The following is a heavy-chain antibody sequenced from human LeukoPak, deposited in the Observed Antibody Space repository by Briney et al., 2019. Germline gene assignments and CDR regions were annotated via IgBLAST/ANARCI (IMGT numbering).Heavy chain of an antibody. CDR3: ATRIAARPFDP. D-gene: IGHD6-6*01. V-gene: IGHV4-34*01. CDR2: INHSGST. CDR1: GGSFSGYY. Sequence: SETLSLTCAVYGGSFSGYYWSWIRQPPGEGLEWIGEINHSGSTNYNPSLKSRVTISVDTSKNQFSLKLSSVTAADTAVYYCATRIAARPFDPWGQGTLVTVSS. J-gene: IGHJ5*02.